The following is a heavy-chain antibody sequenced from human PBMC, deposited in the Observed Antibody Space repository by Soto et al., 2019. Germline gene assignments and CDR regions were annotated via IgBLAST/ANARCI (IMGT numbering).Heavy chain of an antibody. J-gene: IGHJ6*04. CDR2: IYPGDSDT. D-gene: IGHD3-10*01. V-gene: IGHV5-51*01. CDR3: ERHYTMVRGVIPNYYYGMDV. Sequence: PGESLKISCMGSGYSFTSYWIGWVRQMPGKGLEWMGIIYPGDSDTRYSPSFQGQVTISADKSISTAYLQWSSLKASDTAMYYCERHYTMVRGVIPNYYYGMDVWGKGTTVTVSS. CDR1: GYSFTSYW.